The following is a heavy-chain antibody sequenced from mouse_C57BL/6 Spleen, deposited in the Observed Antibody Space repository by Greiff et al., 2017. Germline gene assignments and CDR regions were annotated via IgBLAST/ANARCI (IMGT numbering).Heavy chain of an antibody. Sequence: EVQLQPSGPELVKPGASVKISCKASGYTFTDYYMNWVKQSHGKSLEWIGDINPNNGGTSYNQKFKGKSTLTVDKSSSTAYMELRSLTSEDSAFYYCSTLYYYGSSYAMDYWGQGTSVTVSS. D-gene: IGHD1-1*01. CDR3: STLYYYGSSYAMDY. CDR2: INPNNGGT. J-gene: IGHJ4*01. CDR1: GYTFTDYY. V-gene: IGHV1-26*01.